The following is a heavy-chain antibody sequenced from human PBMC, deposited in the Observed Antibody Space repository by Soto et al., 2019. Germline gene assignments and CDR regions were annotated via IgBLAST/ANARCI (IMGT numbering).Heavy chain of an antibody. CDR3: ARVVVVAAAPDWFDP. CDR1: SGSVCSGGYY. D-gene: IGHD2-15*01. Sequence: LSRTCTVSSGSVCSGGYYWSWIRQHPGNGREGIGWIYYSGSTYYNPSLKSRVTISVDTSKNQFSLKLSSVTAADAAVYYCARVVVVAAAPDWFDPWGQGTLVTVSS. J-gene: IGHJ5*02. V-gene: IGHV4-31*03. CDR2: IYYSGST.